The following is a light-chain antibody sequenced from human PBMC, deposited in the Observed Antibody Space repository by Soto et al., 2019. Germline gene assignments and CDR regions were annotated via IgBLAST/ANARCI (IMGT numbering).Light chain of an antibody. V-gene: IGLV2-14*01. Sequence: QSVLTQPASVSGSPGQSITISCTGTSSDVGGYNYVSWYQQHPGKAPKLMIYDVSNRPSGVSNRFSGSKSGNTASLTISGLQAEDEADYSCSSYTSSSTEFFGTGTKATAL. CDR1: SSDVGGYNY. CDR3: SSYTSSSTEF. J-gene: IGLJ1*01. CDR2: DVS.